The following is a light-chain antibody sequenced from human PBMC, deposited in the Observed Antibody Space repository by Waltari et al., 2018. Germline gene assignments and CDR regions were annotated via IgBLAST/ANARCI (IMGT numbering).Light chain of an antibody. V-gene: IGKV3-15*01. CDR2: GAS. J-gene: IGKJ3*01. CDR1: QSISSK. CDR3: QQYNDWPPFT. Sequence: EIVMTQSPVTLSVSPGERASLSCRASQSISSKLAWYQQKPGQAPRLLIYGASSRATGSPARFSGSGSGTEFTLTISSLQSEDFAIYYCQQYNDWPPFTFGPGTKVDFK.